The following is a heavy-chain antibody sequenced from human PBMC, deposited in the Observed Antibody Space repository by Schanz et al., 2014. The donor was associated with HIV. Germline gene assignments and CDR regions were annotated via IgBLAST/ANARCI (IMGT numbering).Heavy chain of an antibody. CDR2: IKHSGST. CDR3: ARVRSGSTAGYFDL. Sequence: QVRLQQWGAGLLKPSETLSLTCAVYVGSFTDYYWTWIRQPPGKGLGWIGEIKHSGSTNYNPSLKSRVAFSVDTSRRQFSLKVNSVTAADTALYFCARVRSGSTAGYFDLWGRGTPVTVSS. D-gene: IGHD1-26*01. V-gene: IGHV4-34*02. J-gene: IGHJ2*01. CDR1: VGSFTDYY.